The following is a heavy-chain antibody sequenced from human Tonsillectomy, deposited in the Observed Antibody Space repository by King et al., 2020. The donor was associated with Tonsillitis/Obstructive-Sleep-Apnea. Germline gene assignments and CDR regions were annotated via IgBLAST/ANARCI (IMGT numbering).Heavy chain of an antibody. V-gene: IGHV4-59*01. CDR2: IYYSGST. J-gene: IGHJ4*02. D-gene: IGHD4-17*01. CDR1: GGSISSYY. Sequence: QLQESGPGLVKPSETLSLTCTVSGGSISSYYWSWIRQPPGKGLEWIGYIYYSGSTNYNPSLKSRVTISVDTSKNQFSLKLSSVTAADTAVYYCARDGSAYGDPLLYFDYWGQGTLVTVSS. CDR3: ARDGSAYGDPLLYFDY.